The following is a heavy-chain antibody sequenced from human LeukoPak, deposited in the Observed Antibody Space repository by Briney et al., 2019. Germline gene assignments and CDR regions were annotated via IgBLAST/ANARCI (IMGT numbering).Heavy chain of an antibody. D-gene: IGHD4-17*01. CDR3: ARELGHYGDYTDGLDY. J-gene: IGHJ4*02. CDR2: ISGSGGST. V-gene: IGHV3-23*01. Sequence: GGSLRLSCAASGFTFSSYAMSWVRQAPGKGLEWVSAISGSGGSTYYADSVKGRFTISRDNSKNTLYLQMNSLRAEDTAVYYCARELGHYGDYTDGLDYWGQGTLVTVSS. CDR1: GFTFSSYA.